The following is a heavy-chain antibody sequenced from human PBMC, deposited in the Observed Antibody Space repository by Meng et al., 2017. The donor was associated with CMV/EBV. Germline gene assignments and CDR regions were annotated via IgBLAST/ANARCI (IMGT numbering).Heavy chain of an antibody. CDR3: ARDREPYSSFSYFDY. J-gene: IGHJ4*02. Sequence: SSVKVSCKSSGGTFSSYAISWVRQAPGQRLEWMGGIIPIFGTANYAQKFQGRVMITTDESTSTAYMELSNLRSEDTAVYYFARDREPYSSFSYFDYWGQGTLVTVSS. V-gene: IGHV1-69*05. CDR1: GGTFSSYA. D-gene: IGHD6-6*01. CDR2: IIPIFGTA.